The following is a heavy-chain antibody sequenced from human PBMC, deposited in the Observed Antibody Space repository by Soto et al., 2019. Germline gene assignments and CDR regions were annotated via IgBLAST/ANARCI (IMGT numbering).Heavy chain of an antibody. CDR1: GGSISSGGYY. V-gene: IGHV4-31*03. CDR3: SGAATLNDAFDS. Sequence: SETLSLTCTVSGGSISSGGYYWSWIRQHPGKGLEWIGYIYYSGSTYYNPSLESRVTISVDTSKNQFSLKLSSVTAADTAVYYCSGAATLNDAFDSWGQGTMVTVSS. CDR2: IYYSGST. J-gene: IGHJ3*02. D-gene: IGHD2-15*01.